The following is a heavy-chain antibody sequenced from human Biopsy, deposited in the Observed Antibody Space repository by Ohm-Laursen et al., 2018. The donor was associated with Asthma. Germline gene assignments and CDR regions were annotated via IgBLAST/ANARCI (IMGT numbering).Heavy chain of an antibody. J-gene: IGHJ3*01. CDR2: IYHLGNA. CDR3: ARQKLAAAEGPFDL. Sequence: TLSLTCDVSGGSISVSNWWSWVRQPPGRGLEWIGQIYHLGNANYNPSLKSRVTMSVDTSKNQFSLKVTSVTAADTAVYYCARQKLAAAEGPFDLWGQGTMVTVSS. D-gene: IGHD6-13*01. CDR1: GGSISVSNW. V-gene: IGHV4-4*02.